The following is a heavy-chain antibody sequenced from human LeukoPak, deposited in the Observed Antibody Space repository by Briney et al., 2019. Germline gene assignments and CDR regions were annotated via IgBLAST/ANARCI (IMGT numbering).Heavy chain of an antibody. CDR3: ARHMGATHFGDRFDY. D-gene: IGHD5-12*01. J-gene: IGHJ4*02. Sequence: SETLSLTCAVYGGSFSGYYWSWIRQPPGKGLEWIGEINHSGSTNYNPSLKSRVTISVDTSKNQFSLKLSSVTAADTAVYYCARHMGATHFGDRFDYWGQGTLVTVSS. CDR1: GGSFSGYY. CDR2: INHSGST. V-gene: IGHV4-34*01.